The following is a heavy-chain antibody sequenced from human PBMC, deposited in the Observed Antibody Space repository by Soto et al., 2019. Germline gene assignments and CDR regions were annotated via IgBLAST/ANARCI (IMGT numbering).Heavy chain of an antibody. D-gene: IGHD3-22*01. CDR2: IYYRGNT. J-gene: IGHJ4*02. V-gene: IGHV4-30-4*01. CDR3: ARAPYYYDDSGYCFDS. CDR1: GGSISAGDYY. Sequence: SETLSLTCTVSGGSISAGDYYWSWIRQPPGKGLEWIGYIYYRGNTYYNPSLKSRVTISVDTSKNQFSLKLSSVTAADTAVYYCARAPYYYDDSGYCFDSWGQGTLDTVSS.